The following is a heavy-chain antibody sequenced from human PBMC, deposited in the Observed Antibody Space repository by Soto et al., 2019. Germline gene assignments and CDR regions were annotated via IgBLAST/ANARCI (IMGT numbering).Heavy chain of an antibody. CDR3: ARVYDFWSGYYPGYFDY. J-gene: IGHJ4*02. CDR1: GGSISSGGYY. V-gene: IGHV4-31*03. CDR2: IYYSGST. D-gene: IGHD3-3*01. Sequence: PSETLSLTCTVSGGSISSGGYYWSWIRQHPGKGLEWIGYIYYSGSTYYNPSLKSRVTISVDTSKNQFSLKLSSVTAADTAVYYCARVYDFWSGYYPGYFDYWGQGTLVTVSS.